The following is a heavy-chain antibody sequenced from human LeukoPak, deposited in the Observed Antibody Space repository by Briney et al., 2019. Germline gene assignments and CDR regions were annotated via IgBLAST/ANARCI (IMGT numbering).Heavy chain of an antibody. V-gene: IGHV1-8*03. D-gene: IGHD1-26*01. CDR1: GYTFTSYD. CDR3: ARTQLWELLYFDY. J-gene: IGHJ4*02. CDR2: MNPNSGNT. Sequence: ASVKVSCKASGYTFTSYDIHWVRQATGQGLEWMGWMNPNSGNTAYAQKFQGRVTITRNTSISTAYMELSSLRSEDTAVYYCARTQLWELLYFDYWGQGTLVTVSS.